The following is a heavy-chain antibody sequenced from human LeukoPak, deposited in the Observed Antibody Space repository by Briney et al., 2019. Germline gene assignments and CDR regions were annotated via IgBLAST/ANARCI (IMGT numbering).Heavy chain of an antibody. Sequence: GSLRLSCAASGFSFSDYEMNWVRQAPGKGLEWVSYLSGSGTTIYVADSVKGRFTISRDNAKNLLYLQMNNLRAEDTAVYYCARDWDSGSAYWYFDLWGRGTLVTVSS. J-gene: IGHJ2*01. V-gene: IGHV3-48*03. CDR2: LSGSGTTI. CDR3: ARDWDSGSAYWYFDL. CDR1: GFSFSDYE. D-gene: IGHD5-12*01.